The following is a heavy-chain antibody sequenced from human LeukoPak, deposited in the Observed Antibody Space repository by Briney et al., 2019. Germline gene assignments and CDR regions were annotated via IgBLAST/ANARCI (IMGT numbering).Heavy chain of an antibody. Sequence: HPGGSLRLSCVASGFTFSNYAMHWVRQAPGKGLEWAAVISHDGKERYYGGPAKGRFTISRDNSKNTLYFQMNTVRTEDTAIYYCANGVHGSRSTSFADFWGQGTLVTVSS. CDR1: GFTFSNYA. V-gene: IGHV3-30*18. D-gene: IGHD3-10*01. CDR3: ANGVHGSRSTSFADF. J-gene: IGHJ4*02. CDR2: ISHDGKER.